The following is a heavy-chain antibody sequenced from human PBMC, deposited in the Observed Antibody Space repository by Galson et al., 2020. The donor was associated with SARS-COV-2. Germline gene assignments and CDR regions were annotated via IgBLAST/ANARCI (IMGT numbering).Heavy chain of an antibody. Sequence: SVKVSCKASGGTFSSYGISWVRQAPGQGLEWVGGIIPVLGTANYAEKFQGRVTITADESPSTAYMELSSLRSEDTAVYYCARDWEVGLLWFGELFRTTPPQYAMDVWGQGTTVTVSS. V-gene: IGHV1-69*13. D-gene: IGHD3-10*01. CDR1: GGTFSSYG. CDR3: ARDWEVGLLWFGELFRTTPPQYAMDV. J-gene: IGHJ6*02. CDR2: IIPVLGTA.